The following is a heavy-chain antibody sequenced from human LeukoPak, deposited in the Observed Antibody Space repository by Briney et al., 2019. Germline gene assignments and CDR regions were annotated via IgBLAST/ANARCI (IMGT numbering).Heavy chain of an antibody. Sequence: SETLSLTCTVSGGSISSGGYYWSWIRQHPGKGLEWIGYIYYGGSTYYNPSLKSRVTISVDTSKNQFSLKLSSVTAADTAVYYCARGAYDSSGYYGAFDIWGQGTMVTVSS. CDR3: ARGAYDSSGYYGAFDI. V-gene: IGHV4-31*03. D-gene: IGHD3-22*01. CDR1: GGSISSGGYY. J-gene: IGHJ3*02. CDR2: IYYGGST.